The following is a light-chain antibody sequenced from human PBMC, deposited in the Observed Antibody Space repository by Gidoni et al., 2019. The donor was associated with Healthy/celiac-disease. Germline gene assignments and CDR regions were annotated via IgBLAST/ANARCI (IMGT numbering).Light chain of an antibody. CDR2: GAS. Sequence: EIVMTQSPATLSVSPGESATLSGSASQSVSSNLAWYQQKTGQAPRLLIYGASTRATGIPARLGGSGSGKEFILTSSSVQSEDFAVEYCQQYNKWLDTVGQGTKLEIK. V-gene: IGKV3-15*01. CDR1: QSVSSN. J-gene: IGKJ2*01. CDR3: QQYNKWLDT.